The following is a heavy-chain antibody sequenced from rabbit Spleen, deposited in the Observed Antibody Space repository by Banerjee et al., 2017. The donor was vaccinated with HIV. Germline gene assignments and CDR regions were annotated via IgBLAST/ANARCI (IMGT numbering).Heavy chain of an antibody. CDR2: IAGSGSGFT. D-gene: IGHD4-1*01. CDR3: ARDLDGVIGWNFGW. CDR1: GIDVSVPYY. V-gene: IGHV1S45*01. J-gene: IGHJ3*01. Sequence: QEQLEESGGGLVQPEGSLTLTCTASGIDVSVPYYMCWVRQAPGKGLEWISCIAGSGSGFTYSATWATGRFTCSKTSSTTVTLQMTSLTAADTATYFCARDLDGVIGWNFGWWGQGTLVTVS.